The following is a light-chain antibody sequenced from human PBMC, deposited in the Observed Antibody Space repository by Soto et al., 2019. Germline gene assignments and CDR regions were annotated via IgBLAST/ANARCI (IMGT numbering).Light chain of an antibody. CDR3: QQYNSYSWT. V-gene: IGKV1-5*03. Sequence: DIQMTQSPSTLSASVGDRVTITCRASQSISSGFAWYQQKPGKAPKLLIYKASSLESGVPSRHSGRRSGTEFTLTISSLQPDDCATYYCQQYNSYSWTFGQGTKVXXK. CDR1: QSISSG. CDR2: KAS. J-gene: IGKJ1*01.